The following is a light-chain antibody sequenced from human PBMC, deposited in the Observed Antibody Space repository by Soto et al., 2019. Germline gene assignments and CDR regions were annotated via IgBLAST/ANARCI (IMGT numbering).Light chain of an antibody. Sequence: EIVLTQPPGTLSLSPGERATLSCRASQSIDSRYLAWYQQKPGQAPRLLIYATSSRATGIPDRFSGSGSGTDFTLTISRLEPEDFAVFYCQQYHASSYTFGQGTKLEIK. CDR1: QSIDSRY. CDR2: ATS. J-gene: IGKJ2*01. V-gene: IGKV3-20*01. CDR3: QQYHASSYT.